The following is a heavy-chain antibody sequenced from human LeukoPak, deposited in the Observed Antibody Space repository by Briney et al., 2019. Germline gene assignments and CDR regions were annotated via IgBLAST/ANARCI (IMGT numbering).Heavy chain of an antibody. CDR2: ISGSGGST. J-gene: IGHJ3*02. Sequence: AGGSLRLSCAASGFTFSSYAMSCVRQAPGKGLEWVSAISGSGGSTYYADSVKGRFTISRDNSKNTLYLQMNGLRGDDTAIYYCAKDDGGSPPDAFDIWGQGTLVSVSS. CDR3: AKDDGGSPPDAFDI. CDR1: GFTFSSYA. D-gene: IGHD1-26*01. V-gene: IGHV3-23*01.